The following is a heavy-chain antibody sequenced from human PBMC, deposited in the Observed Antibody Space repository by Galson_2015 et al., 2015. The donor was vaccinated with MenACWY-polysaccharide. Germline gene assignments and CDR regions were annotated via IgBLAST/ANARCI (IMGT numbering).Heavy chain of an antibody. V-gene: IGHV4-4*02. CDR1: GGSISSSDW. CDR3: ASRDRRTGSPY. Sequence: SETLSLTCAVPGGSISSSDWWSWVRQPPGEGLEWIGEIHHTENTNYNSSLKSRVSVSVDKSKNQFSLKLSSVTVADTAVYYCASRDRRTGSPYWGQGILVTVSS. J-gene: IGHJ4*02. CDR2: IHHTENT. D-gene: IGHD3-9*01.